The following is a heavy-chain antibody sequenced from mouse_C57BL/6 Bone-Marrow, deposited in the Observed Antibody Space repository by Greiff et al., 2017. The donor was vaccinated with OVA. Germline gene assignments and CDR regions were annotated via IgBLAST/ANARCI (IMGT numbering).Heavy chain of an antibody. D-gene: IGHD2-12*01. CDR1: GYTFTSYG. V-gene: IGHV1-81*01. CDR3: ARVGTTGAY. J-gene: IGHJ3*01. Sequence: QVQLQQSGAELARPGASVKLSCKASGYTFTSYGISWVKQRTGQGLEWIGEIYPRSGNTYYNEKFKGKATLTADKSSSTAYMELRSLTSEDSAVYFCARVGTTGAYWGQGTLVTVSA. CDR2: IYPRSGNT.